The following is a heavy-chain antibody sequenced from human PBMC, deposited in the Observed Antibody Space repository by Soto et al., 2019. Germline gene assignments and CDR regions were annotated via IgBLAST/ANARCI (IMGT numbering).Heavy chain of an antibody. CDR2: INHSGST. CDR3: ARGTYYYDSSGYYHGGYYYYGMDV. D-gene: IGHD3-22*01. V-gene: IGHV4-34*01. CDR1: GGSISSNY. Sequence: SETLSLTCTVSGGSISSNYWTWIRQPPGKGLEWIGEINHSGSTNYNPSLKSRVTISVDTSKNQFSLKLSSVTAADTAVYYCARGTYYYDSSGYYHGGYYYYGMDVWGQGTTVTVSS. J-gene: IGHJ6*02.